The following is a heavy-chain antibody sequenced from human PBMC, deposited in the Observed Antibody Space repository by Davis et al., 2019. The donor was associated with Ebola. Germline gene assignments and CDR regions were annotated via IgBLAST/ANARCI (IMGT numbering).Heavy chain of an antibody. Sequence: MPSETLSLTCTVSGGSISSYYWSWIRQPPGKGLEWIGYIYYGSTDYNPSLKSRVTISVDTSKNQFSLKLSSVTAADTAVYYCARVDSSASFDPWGQGTLVTVSS. CDR2: IYYGST. CDR3: ARVDSSASFDP. J-gene: IGHJ5*02. D-gene: IGHD6-19*01. V-gene: IGHV4-59*01. CDR1: GGSISSYY.